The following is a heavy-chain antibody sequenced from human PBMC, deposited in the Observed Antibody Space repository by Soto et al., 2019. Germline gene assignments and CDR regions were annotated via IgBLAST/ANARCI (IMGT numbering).Heavy chain of an antibody. CDR2: ISWDGGST. D-gene: IGHD6-13*01. V-gene: IGHV3-43*01. CDR3: AKDIGPRYSSSWYYFDY. J-gene: IGHJ4*02. Sequence: PGGSLRLSCAASGLTFDDYTMHWVRQAPGKGLEWVSLISWDGGSTYYADSVKGRFTISRDNSKNSLYLQMNSLRTEDTALYYCAKDIGPRYSSSWYYFDYWGQGTLVTVSS. CDR1: GLTFDDYT.